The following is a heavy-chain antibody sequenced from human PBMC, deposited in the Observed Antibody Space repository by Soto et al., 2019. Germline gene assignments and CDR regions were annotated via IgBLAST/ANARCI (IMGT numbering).Heavy chain of an antibody. Sequence: QVQLVQSGAEVKKPGSSVKVSCKASGGTFSSYAISWVRQAPGQGLEWMGGIIPIFGTANYAQKFQGRVTITADESTSTAYMELSSLISEDTAVYYWARGWGDVVVVVAATQDWFDPWGQGTLVTVSS. CDR3: ARGWGDVVVVVAATQDWFDP. CDR1: GGTFSSYA. D-gene: IGHD2-15*01. V-gene: IGHV1-69*12. CDR2: IIPIFGTA. J-gene: IGHJ5*02.